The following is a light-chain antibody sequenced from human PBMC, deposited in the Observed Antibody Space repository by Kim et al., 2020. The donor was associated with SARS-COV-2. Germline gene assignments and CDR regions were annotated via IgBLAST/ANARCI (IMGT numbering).Light chain of an antibody. J-gene: IGKJ4*01. CDR1: QSVSTS. CDR3: QQRSNWLT. CDR2: DAS. Sequence: EIVLTQSPATLSLSPGERATLSCRASQSVSTSLAWYQQTPGQAPRLLIYDASNRAIGIPARFSGSGSGTDFTLTISSLEPEDFAVYYCQQRSNWLTFGGGTKVDIK. V-gene: IGKV3-11*01.